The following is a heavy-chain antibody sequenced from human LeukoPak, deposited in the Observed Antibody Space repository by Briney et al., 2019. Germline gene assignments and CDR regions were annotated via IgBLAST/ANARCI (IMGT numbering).Heavy chain of an antibody. CDR2: IHFGNGPI. D-gene: IGHD2-8*01. CDR3: ARVVDGVTGSDY. Sequence: PGGSLRLSCAASGFTFSSYSMNWVRQAPGKGLEWLSYIHFGNGPIYYADSVKGRFTISRDNAKNSLYLQINSLRVEDTAVYYCARVVDGVTGSDYWGQGTLVTVSS. J-gene: IGHJ4*02. CDR1: GFTFSSYS. V-gene: IGHV3-48*04.